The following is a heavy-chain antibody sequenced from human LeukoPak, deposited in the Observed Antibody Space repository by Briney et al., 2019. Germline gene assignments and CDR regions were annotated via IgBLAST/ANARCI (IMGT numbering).Heavy chain of an antibody. CDR1: GFTFSSFS. V-gene: IGHV3-48*02. CDR3: ARVRVGYTLFN. J-gene: IGHJ1*01. CDR2: ITTTSTTI. D-gene: IGHD1-1*01. Sequence: GRSLRLSCAASGFTFSSFSMSWVRQAPGEGLEWVSFITTTSTTIYYAASVKGRFTISRANAKDSLSLQLDSLRDEDPAVYYCARVRVGYTLFNWGPG.